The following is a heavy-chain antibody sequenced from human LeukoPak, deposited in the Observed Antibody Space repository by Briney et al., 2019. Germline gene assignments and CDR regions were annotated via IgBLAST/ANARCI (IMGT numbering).Heavy chain of an antibody. J-gene: IGHJ5*02. D-gene: IGHD6-13*01. V-gene: IGHV1-18*01. CDR3: ARDMVGLAADGNWFDP. CDR1: GYTFSSYG. CDR2: IATYNGKT. Sequence: GASVKVSCKASGYTFSSYGISWVRQAPGQGLEWMGWIATYNGKTKYAEKVQGRVTMTTDTSTTTAYMKLRTLRSDDTAVYYCARDMVGLAADGNWFDPWGQGTLVTVSS.